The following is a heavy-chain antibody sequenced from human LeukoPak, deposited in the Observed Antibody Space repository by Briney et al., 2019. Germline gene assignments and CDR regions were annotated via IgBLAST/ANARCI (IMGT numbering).Heavy chain of an antibody. V-gene: IGHV3-23*01. D-gene: IGHD3-10*01. J-gene: IGHJ4*02. CDR2: IIGSAVNT. CDR1: GLTVSSYA. CDR3: AKYTSGTSYRGLDQ. Sequence: GESLRLSCGASGLTVSSYAMSWARQAPGKGLEWVSTIIGSAVNTYYADSVKGRFTISRDDSKNTVYLQMNSLRAEDTAVYSCAKYTSGTSYRGLDQWGQGTLVTVSS.